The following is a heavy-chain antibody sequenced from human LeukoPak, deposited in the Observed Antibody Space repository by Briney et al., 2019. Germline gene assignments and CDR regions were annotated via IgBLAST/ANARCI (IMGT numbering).Heavy chain of an antibody. Sequence: GGSLRLSCAASGLAFSNYWMTWVRQAPGKGLEWVANVNQDGSNKFYVDSEKGHFTVSRDNAKNSLYLQMNNLRAEDTAVYYCVRVPIYRWELPSGYFDYWGQGTLVTVS. CDR2: VNQDGSNK. V-gene: IGHV3-7*01. CDR1: GLAFSNYW. CDR3: VRVPIYRWELPSGYFDY. D-gene: IGHD1-26*01. J-gene: IGHJ4*02.